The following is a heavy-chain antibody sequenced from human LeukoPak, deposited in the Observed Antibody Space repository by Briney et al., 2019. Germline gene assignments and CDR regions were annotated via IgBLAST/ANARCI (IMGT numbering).Heavy chain of an antibody. D-gene: IGHD2-15*01. CDR3: ASIFGYCSGGSCYSSVDY. CDR2: INPNSGGT. CDR1: GYTFTGYY. Sequence: ASVKVSCKASGYTFTGYYMHWVRQAPGQGLGWMGWINPNSGGTNYAQKFQGRVTMTRDTSISTAYMELSRLRSDDTAVYYCASIFGYCSGGSCYSSVDYWGQGTLVTISS. V-gene: IGHV1-2*02. J-gene: IGHJ4*02.